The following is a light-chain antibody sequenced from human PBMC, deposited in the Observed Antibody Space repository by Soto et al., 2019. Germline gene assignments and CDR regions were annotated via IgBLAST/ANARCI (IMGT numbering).Light chain of an antibody. J-gene: IGKJ5*01. CDR2: DAS. V-gene: IGKV3-11*01. CDR1: QSVSSH. CDR3: QQRNVWPPIT. Sequence: EIVLTQSTATLSLSPGERATLSCGASQSVSSHLAWYQQKPGQAPRLLIYDASNRATGIPARFSGSGSGTDFTLTISSLEPEDFAVYYCQQRNVWPPITFGQGTRLEIK.